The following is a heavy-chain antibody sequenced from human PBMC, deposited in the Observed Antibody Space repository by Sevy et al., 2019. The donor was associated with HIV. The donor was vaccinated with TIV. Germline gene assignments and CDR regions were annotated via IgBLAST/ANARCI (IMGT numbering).Heavy chain of an antibody. CDR1: GFTFSRNA. J-gene: IGHJ6*02. D-gene: IGHD2-2*02. CDR2: ITGSGGST. Sequence: GGSLRLSCAASGFTFSRNAMSWVRQAPGKGLEWASGITGSGGSTYYEASVKGRFTISRDNSKNTLYLQMNSLRVEDTAVYYCAKVGYCSSTSCYSIYYGMDVWGQGTTVTVSS. CDR3: AKVGYCSSTSCYSIYYGMDV. V-gene: IGHV3-23*01.